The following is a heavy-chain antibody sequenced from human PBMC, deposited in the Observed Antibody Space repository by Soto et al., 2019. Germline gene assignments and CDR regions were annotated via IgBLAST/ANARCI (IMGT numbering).Heavy chain of an antibody. Sequence: SETLSLTCTVSGGSISSYYWSWIRQPPGKGLEWIGYIYYSGSTNYNPSLKSRVTMSVDSSKNQFSLRLTSVTAADTAVYYCASRGYDFSDYWGQGTLVTVSS. CDR1: GGSISSYY. CDR3: ASRGYDFSDY. V-gene: IGHV4-59*01. CDR2: IYYSGST. J-gene: IGHJ4*02. D-gene: IGHD5-12*01.